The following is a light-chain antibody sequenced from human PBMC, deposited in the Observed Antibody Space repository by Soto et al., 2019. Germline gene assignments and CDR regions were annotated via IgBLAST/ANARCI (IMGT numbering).Light chain of an antibody. CDR3: QQTYNSTLT. CDR2: GAS. Sequence: DIQITQSPSSLSASVGDRVTITCRASQNIRIYLNWFRQKPGKAPNLLIYGASSLQSGVPSRFSGSRAGTEFTLTINSLQPEDFEVYYCQQTYNSTLTFGQGTKVDIK. CDR1: QNIRIY. V-gene: IGKV1-39*01. J-gene: IGKJ1*01.